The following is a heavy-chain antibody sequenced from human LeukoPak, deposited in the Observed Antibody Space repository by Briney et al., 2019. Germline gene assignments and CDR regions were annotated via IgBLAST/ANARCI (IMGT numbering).Heavy chain of an antibody. D-gene: IGHD3-10*01. J-gene: IGHJ6*03. Sequence: SETLSLTCAVYGGSFSGYYWGWIRQPPGKGLEWIGSIYYSGSTYYNPSLKSRVTISVDTSKNQFSLKVSSVTAADTAVYYCARTYYYGSYYMDAWGKGTTVTISS. CDR3: ARTYYYGSYYMDA. CDR1: GGSFSGYY. V-gene: IGHV4-34*01. CDR2: IYYSGST.